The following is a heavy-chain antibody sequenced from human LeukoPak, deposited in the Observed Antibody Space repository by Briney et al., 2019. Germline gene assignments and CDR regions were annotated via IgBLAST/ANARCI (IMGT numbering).Heavy chain of an antibody. CDR1: GFTFSSYS. CDR2: ISSSSYI. J-gene: IGHJ6*02. D-gene: IGHD2-15*01. Sequence: GGSLRLSCAACGFTFSSYSMNWVRQAPGKGLEWVSSISSSSYIYYADSVKGRFTISRDNAKNSLYLQMNRLRAEDTAVYYCARDAEDIVVVVAATSYYGMDVWGQGTTVTVSS. CDR3: ARDAEDIVVVVAATSYYGMDV. V-gene: IGHV3-21*01.